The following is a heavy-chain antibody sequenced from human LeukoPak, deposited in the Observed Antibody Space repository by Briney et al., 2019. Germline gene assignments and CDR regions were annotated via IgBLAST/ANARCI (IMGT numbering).Heavy chain of an antibody. CDR2: ISWNSGSI. D-gene: IGHD6-13*01. Sequence: GGSLRLSCAASGFTFDDYAMHWVRQAPGKGLEWVSGISWNSGSIGYADSVKGRFTISRDNAKNSLYLQMNSLRAEDTALYYCAEDRIGRQQPHYGMDVWGQGTTVTVSS. V-gene: IGHV3-9*01. CDR3: AEDRIGRQQPHYGMDV. CDR1: GFTFDDYA. J-gene: IGHJ6*02.